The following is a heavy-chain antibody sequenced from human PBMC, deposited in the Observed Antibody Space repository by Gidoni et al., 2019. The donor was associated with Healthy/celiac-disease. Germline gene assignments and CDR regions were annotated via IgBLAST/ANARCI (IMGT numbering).Heavy chain of an antibody. CDR1: GATVSSYA. J-gene: IGHJ6*02. D-gene: IGHD4-17*01. CDR2: IIPIFGTA. Sequence: QAQLVQYGAEVKTPGASVKVSCKPSGATVSSYALSWVRQAPGQGLEWMGGIIPIFGTANYAQKFQGRVTITADKSTRTAYMELSSLRSEDTAVYYCASGDYGGNSEYHYYYGMDVWGQGTTVTVSS. CDR3: ASGDYGGNSEYHYYYGMDV. V-gene: IGHV1-69*06.